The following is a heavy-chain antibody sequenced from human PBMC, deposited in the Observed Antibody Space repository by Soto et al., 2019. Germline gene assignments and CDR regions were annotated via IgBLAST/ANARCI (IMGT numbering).Heavy chain of an antibody. J-gene: IGHJ4*02. CDR2: ISSSSSYI. Sequence: KTVGSLRLSCAASGFTFSSYSMNWVRQAPGKGLEWVSSISSSSSYIYYADSVKGRFTISRDNAKNSLYLQMNSLSAEDTAVYYCARAPTKRIAAAASSLIDYWGQGTLVTVSS. CDR3: ARAPTKRIAAAASSLIDY. CDR1: GFTFSSYS. V-gene: IGHV3-21*01. D-gene: IGHD6-13*01.